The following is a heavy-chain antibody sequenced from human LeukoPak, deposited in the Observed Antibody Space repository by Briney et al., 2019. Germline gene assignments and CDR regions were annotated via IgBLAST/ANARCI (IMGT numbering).Heavy chain of an antibody. D-gene: IGHD6-13*01. Sequence: SETLSLTCTVSGGSISDYYWSWIRQPPGRGLEWIGYINYSGSTNYNPSLKSRVTISVDTSKNQFSLKVTSVTAADTAVYYCARSSAAEGPTHNWFGPWGQGTLVTVPS. CDR3: ARSSAAEGPTHNWFGP. J-gene: IGHJ5*02. V-gene: IGHV4-59*08. CDR2: INYSGST. CDR1: GGSISDYY.